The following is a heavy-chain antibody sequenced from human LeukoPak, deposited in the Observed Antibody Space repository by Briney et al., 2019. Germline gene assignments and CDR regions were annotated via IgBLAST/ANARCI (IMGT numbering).Heavy chain of an antibody. CDR1: GFTVSSNY. V-gene: IGHV3-66*01. J-gene: IGHJ3*02. D-gene: IGHD6-13*01. CDR2: IYSGGST. CDR3: VRPREQNLVVSPFDI. Sequence: PGGTLRLSCAASGFTVSSNYMSWVRQAPGKGLEWVSVIYSGGSTYYADSVKGRFTISRDNAKNSLSLQMNSLRAADTAVYYCVRPREQNLVVSPFDIWGQGTMVTVSS.